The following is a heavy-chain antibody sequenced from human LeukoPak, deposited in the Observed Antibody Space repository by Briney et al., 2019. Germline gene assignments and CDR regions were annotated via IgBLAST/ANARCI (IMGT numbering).Heavy chain of an antibody. CDR2: IYTSGST. Sequence: SETLSLTCTVSGASISSGSYYWSWSRQPAGEGLEWNGRIYTSGSTIYNPSLKIRVTISVDTSKNQFSLKLSSVTAADTAVYYCARGESSSSSLYYYYYYMDVWGKGTTVTVSS. CDR3: ARGESSSSSLYYYYYYMDV. V-gene: IGHV4-61*02. J-gene: IGHJ6*03. CDR1: GASISSGSYY. D-gene: IGHD6-6*01.